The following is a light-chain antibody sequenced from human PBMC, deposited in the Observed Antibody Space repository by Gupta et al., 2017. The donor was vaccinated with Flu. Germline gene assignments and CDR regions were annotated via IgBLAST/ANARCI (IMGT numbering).Light chain of an antibody. CDR3: QQTNSFPFS. CDR1: QSINNW. Sequence: DIQMTQSPSSVSASVGDRVIITCRASQSINNWLAWYQQKPGEAPKLLIYGASNLHSGVPSRFSGSGSGTYFTLTITSLQPEDFATYYCQQTNSFPFSFGQGTKVDIK. V-gene: IGKV1D-12*01. CDR2: GAS. J-gene: IGKJ3*01.